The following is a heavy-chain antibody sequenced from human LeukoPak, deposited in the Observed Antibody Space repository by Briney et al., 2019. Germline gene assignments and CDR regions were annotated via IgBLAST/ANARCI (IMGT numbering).Heavy chain of an antibody. CDR1: GGSISSYY. V-gene: IGHV4-59*08. J-gene: IGHJ3*02. CDR3: ARHEAYCSGGSCYDAFDI. Sequence: SETLSLTCTVSGGSISSYYWSWIRQPPGKGLEWIGYIYYSGSTNYNPSLKSRVTISVDTSKNQFSLKLSSVTAADTAVYYCARHEAYCSGGSCYDAFDIWGQGTMVTVSS. CDR2: IYYSGST. D-gene: IGHD2-15*01.